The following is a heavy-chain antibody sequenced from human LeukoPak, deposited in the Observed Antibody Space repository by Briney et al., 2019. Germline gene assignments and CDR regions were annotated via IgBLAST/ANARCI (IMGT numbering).Heavy chain of an antibody. CDR3: ARDGDSNYPFFDC. J-gene: IGHJ4*02. V-gene: IGHV3-33*01. CDR2: IWYDGSNK. D-gene: IGHD4-11*01. CDR1: GFTFSSYG. Sequence: PGGSLRLSCAASGFTFSSYGMHWVRQAPGKGLEWVAVIWYDGSNKYYADSVKGRFTISRDNSKNTLYLQMNSLRAEDTAVYYCARDGDSNYPFFDCWGQGTLVTVSS.